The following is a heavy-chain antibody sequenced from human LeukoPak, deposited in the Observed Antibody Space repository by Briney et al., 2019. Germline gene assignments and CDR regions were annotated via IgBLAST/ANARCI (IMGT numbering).Heavy chain of an antibody. J-gene: IGHJ3*02. Sequence: PGGSLRLSCAASGFTFSSYSMNWVRQAPGKGLEWVSSISSSSSYIYYADSVKGRFTISRDNAKNSLYLQMNSLRAEDTAVYYCARDRNYDYVWGSYRQGGDAFDIWGQGTMVTVSS. CDR3: ARDRNYDYVWGSYRQGGDAFDI. CDR1: GFTFSSYS. V-gene: IGHV3-21*01. D-gene: IGHD3-16*02. CDR2: ISSSSSYI.